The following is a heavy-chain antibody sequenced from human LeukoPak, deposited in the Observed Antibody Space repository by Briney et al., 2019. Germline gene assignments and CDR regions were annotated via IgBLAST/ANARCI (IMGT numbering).Heavy chain of an antibody. CDR3: ARVASGYNFDY. V-gene: IGHV4-59*02. CDR2: IYYSGST. J-gene: IGHJ4*02. CDR1: GGSVSSYY. Sequence: SETLSLTCTVSGGSVSSYYWSWIRQPPGKGLEWIGYIYYSGSTNYNPSLKSRVTISVDTSKNQFSLKLSSVTAADTAVYYCARVASGYNFDYWGQGTLVTVSS. D-gene: IGHD5-12*01.